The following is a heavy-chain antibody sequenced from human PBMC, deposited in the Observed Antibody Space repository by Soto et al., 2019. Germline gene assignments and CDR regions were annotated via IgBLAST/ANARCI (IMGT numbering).Heavy chain of an antibody. CDR2: VYHSGSS. J-gene: IGHJ4*02. CDR1: GGSINTNNW. V-gene: IGHV4-4*02. CDR3: ARAKLCNTLSCPHSFDT. D-gene: IGHD2-2*01. Sequence: QVQLQESGPGLVNASGTLSLTCGVSGGSINTNNWWSWLRQPPGQGLEWIAEVYHSGSSNSNPSLKSRLSISVDTSKNQFSLRLTSVTAADSAVYYCARAKLCNTLSCPHSFDTWGQGTLVSVSS.